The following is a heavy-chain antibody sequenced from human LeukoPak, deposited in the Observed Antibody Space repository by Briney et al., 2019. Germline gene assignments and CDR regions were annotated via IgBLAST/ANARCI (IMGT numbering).Heavy chain of an antibody. CDR3: ARGNGGYDFDY. Sequence: SETLSLICTVSGGSISSYYWSWIRQPAGKGLEWIGRIYTSGSTNYNPSLKSRVTISVDKSKNQFTLKLSSVTAADTAVYYCARGNGGYDFDYWGQGTLVTVSS. D-gene: IGHD5-12*01. J-gene: IGHJ4*02. CDR1: GGSISSYY. CDR2: IYTSGST. V-gene: IGHV4-4*07.